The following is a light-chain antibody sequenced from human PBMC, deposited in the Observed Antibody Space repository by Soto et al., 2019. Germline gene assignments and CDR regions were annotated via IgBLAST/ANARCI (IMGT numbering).Light chain of an antibody. CDR3: SSYAGSNNWV. CDR2: EVS. CDR1: SSDVGGYKY. J-gene: IGLJ2*01. Sequence: QSVLTQPPSASGSLGQSVTISCTGTSSDVGGYKYVSWYQQHPGKAPKLMIYEVSKRPSGVPDRLSGSKSGNTASLTVSGLQAEDEADYYCSSYAGSNNWVLGGGTKLTVL. V-gene: IGLV2-8*01.